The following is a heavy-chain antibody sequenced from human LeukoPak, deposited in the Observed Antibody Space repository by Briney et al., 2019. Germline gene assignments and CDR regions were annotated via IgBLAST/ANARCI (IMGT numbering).Heavy chain of an antibody. J-gene: IGHJ6*02. CDR3: ARHSRVFYGSGSYFLNSMDV. CDR2: IYDSEIT. V-gene: IGHV4-59*08. D-gene: IGHD3-10*01. Sequence: SETLSLTCTVSGASISSDDWSWIRQPPGKGVEWSGNIYDSEITSQSPSLKSRVTISVDTSQNQLSLNLSSVTAADTAVYYCARHSRVFYGSGSYFLNSMDVWGQGTTVTVS. CDR1: GASISSDD.